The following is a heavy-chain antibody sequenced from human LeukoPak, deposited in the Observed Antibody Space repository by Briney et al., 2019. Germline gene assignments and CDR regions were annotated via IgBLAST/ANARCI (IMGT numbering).Heavy chain of an antibody. CDR3: AGCGDGAFDI. Sequence: SETLSLTCTVSGGSISSYYWSWIRQPPGKGLEWIGYIYYSGSTNYNPSLKSRVTISVDTSKNQFSLKLSSVTAADTAVYYCAGCGDGAFDIWGQGTMVTVSS. V-gene: IGHV4-59*01. CDR2: IYYSGST. CDR1: GGSISSYY. D-gene: IGHD2-21*02. J-gene: IGHJ3*02.